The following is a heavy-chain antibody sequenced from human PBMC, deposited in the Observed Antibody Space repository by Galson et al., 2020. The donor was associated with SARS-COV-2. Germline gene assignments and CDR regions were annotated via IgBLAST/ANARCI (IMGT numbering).Heavy chain of an antibody. Sequence: GESLKISFAASGFTFSTYSMNWVRQAPGKGLEWVSSVSHGGGTIYYADSVKGRFTISRDNAKNSLYLQLNSLRVEDTAVYYCARERLEYWGQGTLVTVSS. CDR3: ARERLEY. CDR2: VSHGGGTI. D-gene: IGHD1-1*01. J-gene: IGHJ4*02. CDR1: GFTFSTYS. V-gene: IGHV3-48*04.